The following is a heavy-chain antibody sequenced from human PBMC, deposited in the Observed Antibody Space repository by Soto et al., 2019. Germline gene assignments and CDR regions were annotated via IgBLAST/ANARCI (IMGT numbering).Heavy chain of an antibody. J-gene: IGHJ4*02. CDR3: ARERTVAGNDY. Sequence: QVQLVQSGAEVKKPGASVKVSCKASGYTFTSYDINWVRQATGQGLEWMGWRNPNRCKTGNAKKFQGRVTMTRNTSISTAYMELSSLRSDDTAVYYCARERTVAGNDYWGQGTLVTVSS. CDR1: GYTFTSYD. D-gene: IGHD6-19*01. CDR2: RNPNRCKT. V-gene: IGHV1-8*01.